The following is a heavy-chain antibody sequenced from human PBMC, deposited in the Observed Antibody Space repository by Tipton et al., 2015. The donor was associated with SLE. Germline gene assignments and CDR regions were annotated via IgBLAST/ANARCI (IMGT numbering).Heavy chain of an antibody. V-gene: IGHV3-30*14. J-gene: IGHJ4*02. CDR1: GFTFSIYA. Sequence: SLRLSCAASGFTFSIYAMHWVRQAPGKGLERVAVISYDGSDKYYADSVKGRFTISRDNSKNLLFLHMSGLRADDTAVYYCARETPRIIAAVFDLWGQGTLVTVSS. CDR2: ISYDGSDK. CDR3: ARETPRIIAAVFDL. D-gene: IGHD2-15*01.